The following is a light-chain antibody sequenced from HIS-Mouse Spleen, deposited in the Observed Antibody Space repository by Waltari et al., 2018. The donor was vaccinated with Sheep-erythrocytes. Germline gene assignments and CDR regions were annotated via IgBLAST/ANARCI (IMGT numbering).Light chain of an antibody. CDR3: QAWDSSIVV. J-gene: IGLJ2*01. CDR1: KLGDKY. CDR2: QDT. V-gene: IGLV3-1*01. Sequence: SSELTQPPSVSVSPGQTASIPCSGDKLGDKYACWYQQKPGQSPVLVIYQDTKRPSGIPERFSSSNSGNTATLTISGTQAMDEADYYCQAWDSSIVVFGGGTKLTVL.